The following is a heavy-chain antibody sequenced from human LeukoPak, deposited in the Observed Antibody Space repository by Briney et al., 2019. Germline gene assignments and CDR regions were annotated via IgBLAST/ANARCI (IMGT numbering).Heavy chain of an antibody. V-gene: IGHV4-30-2*01. J-gene: IGHJ5*02. D-gene: IGHD1-1*01. CDR3: ARVGSDWNDVRYNWFDP. Sequence: SETLSLTCAVSGGSISSGDYSWSWIRQPPGKGREWIGYIFQSGSTDYNPSLKSRVTISVDRSKNQFSLKLSSVTAADTAVYYCARVGSDWNDVRYNWFDPWGQGTLVTVSS. CDR2: IFQSGST. CDR1: GGSISSGDYS.